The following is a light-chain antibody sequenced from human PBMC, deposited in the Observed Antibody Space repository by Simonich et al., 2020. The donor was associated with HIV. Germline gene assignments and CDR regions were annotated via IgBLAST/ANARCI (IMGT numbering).Light chain of an antibody. V-gene: IGLV2-8*01. CDR3: SSYAGSNNLV. Sequence: QSALTQPASVSGSPGQSITISCTGTSSDVGGYNYVSWYQQHPGKAPKVMIYDFSKRPSGVSNRFSGSKSGNTASLTVTGLQAEDEADYYCSSYAGSNNLVFGGGTKLTVL. J-gene: IGLJ3*02. CDR2: DFS. CDR1: SSDVGGYNY.